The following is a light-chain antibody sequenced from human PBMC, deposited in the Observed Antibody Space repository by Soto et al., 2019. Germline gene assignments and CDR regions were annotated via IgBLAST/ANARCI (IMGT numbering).Light chain of an antibody. CDR1: SSDVGDYNF. V-gene: IGLV2-11*01. CDR3: CSHSYTGSNTSHSV. Sequence: QSVLTQPRSVSGSPGQSVTISCTGTSSDVGDYNFVSWYQQHPGKAPKLMIYDVIKRPSGVPDRFSGSKSGNTASLTISGLQAEDEADYYCCSHSYTGSNTSHSVFGTGTKLTVL. J-gene: IGLJ1*01. CDR2: DVI.